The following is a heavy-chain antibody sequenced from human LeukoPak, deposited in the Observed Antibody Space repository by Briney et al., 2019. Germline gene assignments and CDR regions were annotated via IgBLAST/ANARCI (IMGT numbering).Heavy chain of an antibody. V-gene: IGHV3-23*01. D-gene: IGHD3-16*01. CDR3: AKDLGVRNNDY. Sequence: GGTLRLSCAASGFTFSSYAMSWVRQAPGKGLEWVSAISGSGGSTYYADSVKGRFTISRDNSKNTLYLQMDSLRAEDTAVYYCAKDLGVRNNDYWGQGTLVTVSS. J-gene: IGHJ4*02. CDR2: ISGSGGST. CDR1: GFTFSSYA.